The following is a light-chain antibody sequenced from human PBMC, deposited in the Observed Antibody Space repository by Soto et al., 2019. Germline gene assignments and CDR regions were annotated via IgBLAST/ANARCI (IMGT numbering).Light chain of an antibody. V-gene: IGKV1-27*01. CDR1: QDISNY. J-gene: IGKJ4*01. CDR2: AAS. Sequence: DILMTQSRSSLSASVGDRVTITCSTSQDISNYLAWYQQKPGKVPKLLIYAASTLQSGVPSRFSGGGSGTDFSLTISSLQPEDVATYYCQKYNSAPHTFGGGTKVEIQ. CDR3: QKYNSAPHT.